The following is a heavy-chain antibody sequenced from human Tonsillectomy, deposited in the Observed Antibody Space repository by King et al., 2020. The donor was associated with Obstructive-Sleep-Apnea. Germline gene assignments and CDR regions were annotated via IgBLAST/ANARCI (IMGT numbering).Heavy chain of an antibody. V-gene: IGHV1-3*01. CDR1: GYMFTSYA. Sequence: QLVQSGAEVKKPGASVKVSCKASGYMFTSYAMHWVRQAPGQRLEWMGWINAGNGNTKYSQNFQGRVTITRDTAASTVYMELSSLRSEDTAQYYCARDYYDSSGYHYYFDYWGQGSLVSVSS. CDR2: INAGNGNT. J-gene: IGHJ4*02. CDR3: ARDYYDSSGYHYYFDY. D-gene: IGHD3-22*01.